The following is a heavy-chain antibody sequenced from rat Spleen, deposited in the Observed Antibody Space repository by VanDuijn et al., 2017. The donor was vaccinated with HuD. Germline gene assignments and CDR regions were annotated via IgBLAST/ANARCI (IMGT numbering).Heavy chain of an antibody. V-gene: IGHV5-25*01. D-gene: IGHD1-12*02. Sequence: EVKLVESGGGLVQPGRSLKLSCAASGFNFNDYWMGWVRQAPKKGLEWVAYISTGGGSTYYRDSVKGRFTLSRHNAQNTLYLQMNSLRSEDTATYYCARQSDGSYYPYWYFDFWGPGTMVTVSS. CDR1: GFNFNDYW. CDR3: ARQSDGSYYPYWYFDF. CDR2: ISTGGGST. J-gene: IGHJ1*01.